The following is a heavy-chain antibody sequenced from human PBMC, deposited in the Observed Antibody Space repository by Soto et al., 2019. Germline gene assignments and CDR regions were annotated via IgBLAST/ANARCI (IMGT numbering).Heavy chain of an antibody. J-gene: IGHJ4*02. CDR1: GFTFSSYA. CDR3: VKDLISGDGYIDFDY. V-gene: IGHV3-23*01. D-gene: IGHD5-12*01. Sequence: EVQLLESGGGLVQPGGSLRLSCAASGFTFSSYAMSWVRQAPGKGLEWVSAISGSGGYKGYADSVKGRFTISRDNSKNTLFLQMDSLRAEDTAVYFCVKDLISGDGYIDFDYWGQGALVTVSS. CDR2: ISGSGGYK.